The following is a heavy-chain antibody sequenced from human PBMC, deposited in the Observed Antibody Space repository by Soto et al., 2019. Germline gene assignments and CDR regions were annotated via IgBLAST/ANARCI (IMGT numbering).Heavy chain of an antibody. CDR3: GVFGSGNYYYCMDV. Sequence: QVQLVQSGAEVKKPGSSVKVSCKASGGTFSSYAISWVRQAPGQGLKWMGGIIPIFGTANYAQKFQGRVPITADESTSTAYMELGSLRSEDTAVYYCGVFGSGNYYYCMDVWGQGTTVTVSS. D-gene: IGHD6-6*01. CDR2: IIPIFGTA. J-gene: IGHJ6*02. CDR1: GGTFSSYA. V-gene: IGHV1-69*12.